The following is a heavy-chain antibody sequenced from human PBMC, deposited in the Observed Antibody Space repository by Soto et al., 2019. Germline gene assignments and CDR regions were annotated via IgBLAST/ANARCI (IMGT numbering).Heavy chain of an antibody. D-gene: IGHD2-15*01. CDR1: GGSFSDYY. CDR2: INHSGST. J-gene: IGHJ5*02. Sequence: PSETLSLTCAVYGGSFSDYYWTWIRQPPGKELEWIGEINHSGSTNYNPSLKSRVTISVDRSKNQFSLKLSSVTAADTAVYYCARDQGSNWFDPWGQGTLVTVSS. CDR3: ARDQGSNWFDP. V-gene: IGHV4-34*01.